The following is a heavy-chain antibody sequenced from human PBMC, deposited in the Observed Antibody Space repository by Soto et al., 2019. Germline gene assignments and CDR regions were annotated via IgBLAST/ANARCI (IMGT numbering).Heavy chain of an antibody. D-gene: IGHD2-2*01. CDR2: ISYSGSC. Sequence: QAQLQESGPGLVKPSQTLSLTCTVSGGSISSGGYYWSWIRQHPGKGLECIGYISYSGSCYYNPSLKSRVTISVDTSKNQFSRKLSSVTAADTAVYYCARSSTSANYFDYWGQGTLVTVSS. J-gene: IGHJ4*02. CDR1: GGSISSGGYY. CDR3: ARSSTSANYFDY. V-gene: IGHV4-31*03.